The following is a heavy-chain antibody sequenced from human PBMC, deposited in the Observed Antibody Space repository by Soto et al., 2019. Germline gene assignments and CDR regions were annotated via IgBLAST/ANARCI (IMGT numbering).Heavy chain of an antibody. CDR1: GFTVSSNY. J-gene: IGHJ6*02. D-gene: IGHD6-13*01. V-gene: IGHV3-53*01. Sequence: EVQLVESGGGLIQPGGSLRLSCAASGFTVSSNYMSWVRQAPGKGLEWVSVIYSGGSTYYADSVKGRFTISRDNSKNTLYLQMNRLRAEDTAVYYCARDSMGPYSSRGYGMDVWGQGTTVTVSS. CDR3: ARDSMGPYSSRGYGMDV. CDR2: IYSGGST.